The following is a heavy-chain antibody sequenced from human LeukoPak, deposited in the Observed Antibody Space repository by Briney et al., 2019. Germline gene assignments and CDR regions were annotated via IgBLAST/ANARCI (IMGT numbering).Heavy chain of an antibody. D-gene: IGHD6-25*01. V-gene: IGHV4-31*03. CDR3: ARVGAAASYGMDV. Sequence: PSETLSLTCTVSGGSISSGGYYWSWIRQHPGKGLEWIGYIYYSGSTYYNPSLKSRVTISVDTSKNQFSLKLSSVTAADTAVYYYARVGAAASYGMDVWGQGTTVTVSS. J-gene: IGHJ6*02. CDR1: GGSISSGGYY. CDR2: IYYSGST.